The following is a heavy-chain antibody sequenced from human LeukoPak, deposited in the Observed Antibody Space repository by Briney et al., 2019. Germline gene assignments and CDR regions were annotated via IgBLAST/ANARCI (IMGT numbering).Heavy chain of an antibody. CDR3: ARRYYYGSGGFDP. CDR2: INHSGST. J-gene: IGHJ5*02. Sequence: SETLSLTCAVYGGSFSGYYWSWIRQPPGMGLEWIGEINHSGSTNYNPSLKSRVTISVDTSKNQFSLKLSSVTAADTAVYYCARRYYYGSGGFDPWGQGTLVTVSS. D-gene: IGHD3-10*01. CDR1: GGSFSGYY. V-gene: IGHV4-34*01.